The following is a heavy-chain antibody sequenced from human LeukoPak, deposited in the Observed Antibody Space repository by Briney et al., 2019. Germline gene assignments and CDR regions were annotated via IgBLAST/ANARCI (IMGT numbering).Heavy chain of an antibody. CDR1: GGSISSTNW. D-gene: IGHD6-13*01. J-gene: IGHJ4*02. Sequence: KPSGTLSLTCSVSGGSISSTNWWTWVRQPPQKGLEWMGDIFHSGSTNYNPSLKSRVTISVDTSKNQFSLELSTVTAADTAVYYCARLRDTGAAAGYFDYWGQGTLVTVSS. CDR2: IFHSGST. CDR3: ARLRDTGAAAGYFDY. V-gene: IGHV4-4*02.